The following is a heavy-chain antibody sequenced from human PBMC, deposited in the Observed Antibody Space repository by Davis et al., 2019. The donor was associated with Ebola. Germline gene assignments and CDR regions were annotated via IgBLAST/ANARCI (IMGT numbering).Heavy chain of an antibody. CDR2: INRDGSST. V-gene: IGHV3-74*01. CDR1: EFTFSYYW. Sequence: PGGSLRLSCAASEFTFSYYWMHWVRQAPGKGLVWVSRINRDGSSTSYADSVKGRFTISRDNAKKTMFLQMNSLRAEDTAVYYCAREGGKAAGTGDYWGQGTLVTVSS. D-gene: IGHD6-13*01. J-gene: IGHJ4*02. CDR3: AREGGKAAGTGDY.